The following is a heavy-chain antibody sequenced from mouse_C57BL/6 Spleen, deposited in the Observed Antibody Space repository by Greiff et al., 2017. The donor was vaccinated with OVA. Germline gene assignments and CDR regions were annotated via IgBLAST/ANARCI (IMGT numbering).Heavy chain of an antibody. V-gene: IGHV7-3*01. Sequence: EVQLMESAGGLVQPGGSLSLSCAASGFTFTDYYMSWVRQPPGKALEWLGFIRNKANGYTTEYSASVKGRFTISRDNSQSILYLQMNALRAEDSATYYCARLYGNDPYYYARDYWGQGTSVTVSS. CDR3: ARLYGNDPYYYARDY. CDR2: IRNKANGYTT. D-gene: IGHD2-2*01. J-gene: IGHJ4*01. CDR1: GFTFTDYY.